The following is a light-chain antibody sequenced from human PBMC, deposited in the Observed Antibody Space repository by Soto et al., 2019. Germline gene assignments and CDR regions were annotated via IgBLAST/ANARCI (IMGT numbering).Light chain of an antibody. Sequence: EIVMTQSPVTLSVSPGESATLSCTASQSVNNNVAWYQQKPGHTPRLLIYSASIGATGTPARFSGSGSGSDFTLTISSLQSEDFAVYYCQQYNKWPLTFGPGTKVD. V-gene: IGKV3-15*01. CDR3: QQYNKWPLT. CDR2: SAS. J-gene: IGKJ3*01. CDR1: QSVNNN.